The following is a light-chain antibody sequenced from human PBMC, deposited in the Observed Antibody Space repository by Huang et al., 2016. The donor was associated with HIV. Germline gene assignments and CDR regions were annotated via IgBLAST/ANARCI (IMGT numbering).Light chain of an antibody. CDR1: QRVLYSSNNKNY. CDR3: QQYYDTPLT. CDR2: WAS. V-gene: IGKV4-1*01. Sequence: DIVMTQSPDSLAVSLGERATINCKSSQRVLYSSNNKNYLAWYQQKPGQPPKLLLYWASTRDSGVPDRFSGSGSGTDFTLTVSSLQAEDVAVYYCQQYYDTPLTFGGGTKVEIK. J-gene: IGKJ4*01.